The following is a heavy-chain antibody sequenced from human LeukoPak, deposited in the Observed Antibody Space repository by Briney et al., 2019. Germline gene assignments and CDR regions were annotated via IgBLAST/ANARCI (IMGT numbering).Heavy chain of an antibody. CDR2: IIPIFGTA. Sequence: ASVKVSCKASGGTFSSYAISWVRQAPGQGLEWMGGIIPIFGTANYAQKFQGRVTITADESTSTAYMELSSLRSEDTAVYYCLFGSGSSWYRGAFDIWGQGTMVTVSS. D-gene: IGHD6-13*01. V-gene: IGHV1-69*13. J-gene: IGHJ3*02. CDR1: GGTFSSYA. CDR3: LFGSGSSWYRGAFDI.